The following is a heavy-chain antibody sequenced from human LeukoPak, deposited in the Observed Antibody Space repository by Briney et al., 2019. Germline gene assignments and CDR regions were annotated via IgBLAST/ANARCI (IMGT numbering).Heavy chain of an antibody. Sequence: PSGTLSLTCAVSGGSISSSNWWSWVRQPPGKGLEWIGEIYHSGSTNYNPSLKSRVTISVDTSKNQFSLKLSSVTAADTAVYYCARVIKAAAGAFDIWGQGTMVTVSS. CDR1: GGSISSSNW. J-gene: IGHJ3*02. CDR2: IYHSGST. D-gene: IGHD6-13*01. CDR3: ARVIKAAAGAFDI. V-gene: IGHV4-4*02.